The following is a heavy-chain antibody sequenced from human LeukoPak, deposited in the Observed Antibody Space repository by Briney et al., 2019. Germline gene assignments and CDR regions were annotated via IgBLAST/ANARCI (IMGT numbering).Heavy chain of an antibody. V-gene: IGHV4-38-2*02. Sequence: SETLSLTCTVSGYSISSGYYWGWIRQPPGKGLEWIGSIYHSGSTYYNPSLKSRVTISVDTSKNQFSLKLSSVTAADTAVYYCARDGDYGDYEYDYWGQGTLVTVSS. CDR1: GYSISSGYY. D-gene: IGHD4-17*01. CDR3: ARDGDYGDYEYDY. CDR2: IYHSGST. J-gene: IGHJ4*02.